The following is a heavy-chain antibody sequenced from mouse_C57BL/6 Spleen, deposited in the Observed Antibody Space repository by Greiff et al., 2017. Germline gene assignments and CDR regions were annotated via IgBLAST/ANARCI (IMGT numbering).Heavy chain of an antibody. CDR3: ARVDYDYEDY. CDR1: GFTFSSYG. CDR2: ISSGGSYT. V-gene: IGHV5-6*02. Sequence: DVMLVESGGDLVKPGGSLKLSCAASGFTFSSYGMSWVRQTPDKRLEWVATISSGGSYTYYPDSVKGRFTISRDNAKNTLYLQMSSLKSEDTAMYYCARVDYDYEDYWGQGTSVTVSS. J-gene: IGHJ4*01. D-gene: IGHD2-4*01.